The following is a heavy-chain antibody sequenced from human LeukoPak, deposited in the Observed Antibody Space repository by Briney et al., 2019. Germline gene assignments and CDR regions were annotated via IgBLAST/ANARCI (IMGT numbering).Heavy chain of an antibody. CDR1: GGSISSGDYY. V-gene: IGHV4-30-4*01. CDR2: IYYSGST. Sequence: SQTLSLTCTVSGGSISSGDYYWSWIRQPPGKGLESIGYIYYSGSTYYNPSLKSRVTISIDTSKNQFSLKLSSVTAADTAVYYCASLAGYYKGGFYFDYWGQGTLVTVSS. D-gene: IGHD3-9*01. J-gene: IGHJ4*02. CDR3: ASLAGYYKGGFYFDY.